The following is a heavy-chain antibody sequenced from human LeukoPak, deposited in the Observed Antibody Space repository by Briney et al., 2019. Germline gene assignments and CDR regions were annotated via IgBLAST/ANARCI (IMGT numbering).Heavy chain of an antibody. D-gene: IGHD1-26*01. CDR2: IIPIFRTT. V-gene: IGHV1-69*05. CDR3: AKDDGSATMGFDS. CDR1: GGTFSNYA. J-gene: IGHJ5*01. Sequence: SVKVSCKASGGTFSNYAFSWVRQAPGQGLEWMGGIIPIFRTTNYAEQFQGRVTITTDEPTNTAYLDLSSLRSEDTAVYYCAKDDGSATMGFDSWGQGTLVSVSS.